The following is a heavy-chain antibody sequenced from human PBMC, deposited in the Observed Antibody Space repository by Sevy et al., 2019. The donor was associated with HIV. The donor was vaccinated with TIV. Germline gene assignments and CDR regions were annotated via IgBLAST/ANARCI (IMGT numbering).Heavy chain of an antibody. V-gene: IGHV3-11*01. CDR1: GLTFVDHH. D-gene: IGHD2-8*02. J-gene: IGHJ4*02. CDR2: ISISGSTT. CDR3: DGYCAEGTCQKYFDY. Sequence: GGSLRLSCAASGLTFVDHHMTWIRQAPGKGLEWVSYISISGSTTYYSDSVKGRFTISRDNAKKSLYLQMNSLRAEDTAVYYCDGYCAEGTCQKYFDYWGQGTLVTVSS.